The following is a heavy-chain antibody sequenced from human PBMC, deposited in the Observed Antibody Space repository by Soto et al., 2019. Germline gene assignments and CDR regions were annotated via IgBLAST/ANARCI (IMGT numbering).Heavy chain of an antibody. Sequence: EASVKVSCKASGGTFSSYAISWVRQAPGQGLEWMGGIIPIFGTANYAQKFQGRVTITADESTSTAYMELSSLRSEDTAVYYCARTSGSYLTNQQLNWFDPWGQGTPVTVSS. J-gene: IGHJ5*02. CDR3: ARTSGSYLTNQQLNWFDP. V-gene: IGHV1-69*13. CDR2: IIPIFGTA. D-gene: IGHD3-10*01. CDR1: GGTFSSYA.